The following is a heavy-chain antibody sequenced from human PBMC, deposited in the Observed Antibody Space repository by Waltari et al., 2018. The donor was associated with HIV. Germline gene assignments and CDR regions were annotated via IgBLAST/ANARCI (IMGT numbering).Heavy chain of an antibody. Sequence: QVHLVQSGAELRKPEASVTVSCKASGYTFTNYGFTWVRQAPGQGLEWMGWISGYNGDTKYAQKVRGRVTMTTDTSTSTAYLEMGSLRFDDTAVYYCARDHYYGSSGYYSDYWGQGTLVTVSS. J-gene: IGHJ4*02. CDR3: ARDHYYGSSGYYSDY. D-gene: IGHD3-22*01. V-gene: IGHV1-18*01. CDR2: ISGYNGDT. CDR1: GYTFTNYG.